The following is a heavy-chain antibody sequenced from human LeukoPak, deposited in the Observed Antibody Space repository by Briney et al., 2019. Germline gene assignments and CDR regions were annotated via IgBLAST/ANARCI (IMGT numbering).Heavy chain of an antibody. V-gene: IGHV3-23*01. Sequence: GGSLRLSCTASGYSFNRYGTSWVRQAPGKGLEWVSVISGSGETTFYADSVRGRFTISRDNSKSTLYLQMTSLRAEDTGVYYCAKKIDSGSYPLDYWGQGTLVTISS. J-gene: IGHJ4*02. CDR2: ISGSGETT. CDR1: GYSFNRYG. D-gene: IGHD3-10*01. CDR3: AKKIDSGSYPLDY.